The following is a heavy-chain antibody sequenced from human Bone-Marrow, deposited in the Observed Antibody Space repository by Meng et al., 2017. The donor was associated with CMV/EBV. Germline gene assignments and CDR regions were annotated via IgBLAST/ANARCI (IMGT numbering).Heavy chain of an antibody. J-gene: IGHJ4*02. CDR2: ISAYNGNT. CDR3: ARAATIFGVVITPPRY. CDR1: GYTFTSYG. Sequence: ASVKVSCKASGYTFTSYGISWVRQAPGQGLEWMGWISAYNGNTNYAQKFQGRVTMTRNTSISTAYMELSSLRSEDTAVYYCARAATIFGVVITPPRYWGQGTLVTVSS. D-gene: IGHD3-3*01. V-gene: IGHV1-18*01.